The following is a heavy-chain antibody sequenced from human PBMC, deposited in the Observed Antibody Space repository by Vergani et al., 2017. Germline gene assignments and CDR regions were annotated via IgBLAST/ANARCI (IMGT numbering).Heavy chain of an antibody. D-gene: IGHD6-19*01. J-gene: IGHJ5*02. CDR2: IYYSGST. V-gene: IGHV4-39*01. CDR3: ARHSTVEWLVKLGWIDP. CDR1: GASIRSSNYY. Sequence: QLQLQESGPGLVKPSATLSLTCSVSGASIRSSNYYWGWIRQPPGKGLEWSASIYYSGSTYYNPSLKSRVTISVDTSKNQVSLKLSSVTAADTAVYFCARHSTVEWLVKLGWIDPWGQGILVTVSS.